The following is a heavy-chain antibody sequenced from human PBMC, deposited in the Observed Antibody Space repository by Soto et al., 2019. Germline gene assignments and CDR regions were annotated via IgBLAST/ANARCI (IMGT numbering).Heavy chain of an antibody. CDR2: IYDTDTT. J-gene: IGHJ6*02. CDR1: GFSVRANY. CDR3: ARREGFWSGYFYYYGMDV. Sequence: PGGSLRLSCAVSGFSVRANYMSWVRQAPGKGPEWVSVIYDTDTTYYADSVKGRFFISRDISKNILFLQMNSLRAEDTAVYYCARREGFWSGYFYYYGMDVWGQGTTVTVSS. D-gene: IGHD3-3*01. V-gene: IGHV3-66*03.